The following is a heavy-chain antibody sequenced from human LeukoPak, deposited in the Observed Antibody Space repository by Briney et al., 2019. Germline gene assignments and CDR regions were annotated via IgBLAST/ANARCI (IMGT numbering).Heavy chain of an antibody. CDR1: GGTFSSYA. CDR3: AREPAVWFGELLRAGVFDY. V-gene: IGHV1-69*05. D-gene: IGHD3-10*01. J-gene: IGHJ4*02. Sequence: SVKVSCKASGGTFSSYAISWVRQAPGQGLEWMGGIIPIFGTANYAQRFQGRVTITTDESTSTAYMELSSLRSEDTAVYYCAREPAVWFGELLRAGVFDYWGQGTLVTVSS. CDR2: IIPIFGTA.